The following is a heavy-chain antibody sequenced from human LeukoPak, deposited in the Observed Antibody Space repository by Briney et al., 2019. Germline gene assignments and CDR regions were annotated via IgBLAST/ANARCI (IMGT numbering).Heavy chain of an antibody. CDR3: YVSGWTEDIDN. CDR2: LSDNGGMT. Sequence: GGSLTLSCSASGITFSSHAMLWVRQAPGKGLEYVSALSDNGGMTFYADSVKGRFTISRDNSKNTLYLQMSSLRGEDTAVYYCYVSGWTEDIDNWGQGTLVTVSS. J-gene: IGHJ4*02. V-gene: IGHV3-64D*06. CDR1: GITFSSHA. D-gene: IGHD6-19*01.